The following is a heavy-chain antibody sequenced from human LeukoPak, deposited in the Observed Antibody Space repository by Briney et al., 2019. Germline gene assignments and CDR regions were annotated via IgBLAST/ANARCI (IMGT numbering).Heavy chain of an antibody. V-gene: IGHV3-30-3*01. CDR3: ARGGHYYDSSGYYY. CDR1: GFTFSSYA. J-gene: IGHJ4*02. CDR2: ISYDGSNK. D-gene: IGHD3-22*01. Sequence: GGSLRLSCAASGFTFSSYAMHWVRQAPGKGLEWVAVISYDGSNKYYADSVKGRFTISRDNSKNTLYLQMYSLRAEDTAVYYCARGGHYYDSSGYYYWGQGTLVTVSS.